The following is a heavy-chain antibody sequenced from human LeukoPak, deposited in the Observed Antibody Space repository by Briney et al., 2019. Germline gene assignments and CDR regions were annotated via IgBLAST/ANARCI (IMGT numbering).Heavy chain of an antibody. CDR1: GFTFSSYW. J-gene: IGHJ4*02. Sequence: GGSLRLSCAASGFTFSSYWMSWVRQAPGKGLEWVANIKQDGSEKYYVDSVKGRFTISRDNAKNSLYLQMNSLRAEDTAVYYCARDLSEDFWSGHFDYWGQGTLVTVSS. D-gene: IGHD3-3*01. V-gene: IGHV3-7*01. CDR3: ARDLSEDFWSGHFDY. CDR2: IKQDGSEK.